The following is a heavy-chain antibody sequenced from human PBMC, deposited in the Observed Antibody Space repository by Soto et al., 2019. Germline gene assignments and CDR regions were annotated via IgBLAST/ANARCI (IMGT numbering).Heavy chain of an antibody. J-gene: IGHJ4*02. CDR2: IWYDGSNK. D-gene: IGHD6-6*01. CDR3: ARDLPPYSSSFVDY. V-gene: IGHV3-33*01. Sequence: GGSLRLSCAASGFTFSSYGMHWVRQAPGKGLEWVAVIWYDGSNKYYADSVKGRFTISRDNSKNTLYLQMNSLRAEDTAVYYCARDLPPYSSSFVDYWGQGTLVTVSS. CDR1: GFTFSSYG.